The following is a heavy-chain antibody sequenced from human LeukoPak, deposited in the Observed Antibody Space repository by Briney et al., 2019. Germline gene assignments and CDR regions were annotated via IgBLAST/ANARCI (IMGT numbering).Heavy chain of an antibody. D-gene: IGHD2-2*01. J-gene: IGHJ6*02. CDR2: IWYDGSNK. V-gene: IGHV3-33*01. Sequence: GGSLRLSCAAPGFTFSSHGMHWVRQAPGKGLEWVAVIWYDGSNKYYADSVKGRFTISRDNSKNTLYLQMNSLRAEDTAVYYCARDEGHRYCSSTSCYGPPTYGMDVWGQGTTVTVSS. CDR3: ARDEGHRYCSSTSCYGPPTYGMDV. CDR1: GFTFSSHG.